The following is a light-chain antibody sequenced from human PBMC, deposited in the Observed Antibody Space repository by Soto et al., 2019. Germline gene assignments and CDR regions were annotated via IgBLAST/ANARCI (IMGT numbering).Light chain of an antibody. Sequence: GLTQSPGTLSLSTGERATLSCRASQSVSNSYLAWYQQKPGQAPRLVISDTSDRATGIPDRFSGSGSGTDFTLTISRLEPEDFAVYYCQQYDSPWTFGQGTKVDIK. CDR1: QSVSNSY. J-gene: IGKJ1*01. CDR3: QQYDSPWT. V-gene: IGKV3-20*01. CDR2: DTS.